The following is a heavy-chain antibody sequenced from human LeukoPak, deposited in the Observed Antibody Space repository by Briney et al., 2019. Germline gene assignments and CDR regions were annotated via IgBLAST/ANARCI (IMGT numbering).Heavy chain of an antibody. CDR3: ARRIAAGKNWFDP. Sequence: GGSLRLSCAASGFTFIGKTITGVGKVPGKGLNGVSSISSSSSYIHYADSVKGRFTISRDNAKNSLYLQMNSLRAEDTAVYYCARRIAAGKNWFDPWGQGTLVTVSS. D-gene: IGHD6-13*01. V-gene: IGHV3-21*01. CDR1: GFTFIGKT. J-gene: IGHJ5*02. CDR2: ISSSSSYI.